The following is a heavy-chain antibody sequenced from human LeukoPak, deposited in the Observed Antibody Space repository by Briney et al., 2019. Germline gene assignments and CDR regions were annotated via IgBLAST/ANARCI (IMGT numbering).Heavy chain of an antibody. CDR3: ARDRGRGIAAALNLDDAFDI. CDR1: GFTFSNAW. J-gene: IGHJ3*02. D-gene: IGHD6-13*01. CDR2: IKSKTDGGTT. Sequence: GGSLRLSCAASGFTFSNAWMSWVRQAPGKGLEWVGRIKSKTDGGTTDYAAPVRGRFTISRDNSKNTLYLQMNSLRAEDTAVYYCARDRGRGIAAALNLDDAFDIWGQGTMVTVSS. V-gene: IGHV3-15*01.